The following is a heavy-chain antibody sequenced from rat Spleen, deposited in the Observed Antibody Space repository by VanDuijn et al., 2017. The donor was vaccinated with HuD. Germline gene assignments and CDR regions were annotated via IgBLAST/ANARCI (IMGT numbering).Heavy chain of an antibody. CDR2: ISYDGGST. J-gene: IGHJ3*01. V-gene: IGHV5-29*01. CDR3: ARVGTRVSRFAY. D-gene: IGHD1-4*01. Sequence: EVQLVESGGGLVQPGRSLKLSCTASGFTFRNHDMAWVRQVPTKGLEWVATISYDGGSTHYRDSVKGRFTISRDNARGTLYLQMDSLRSEDTATYYCARVGTRVSRFAYWGQGTLVTVSS. CDR1: GFTFRNHD.